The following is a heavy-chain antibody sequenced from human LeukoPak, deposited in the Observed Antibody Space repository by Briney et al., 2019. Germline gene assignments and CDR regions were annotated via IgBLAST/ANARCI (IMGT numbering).Heavy chain of an antibody. V-gene: IGHV3-7*01. D-gene: IGHD3-16*01. CDR1: GFTFSSYW. J-gene: IGHJ4*02. CDR3: ARELRTFDA. Sequence: GGSLRLSCAASGFTFSSYWMTWVRQAPGKGLEWVANIKHNGDELNYVDSVEDRFTISRDNAKNSLYLHMTGLRAEDTAVYYCARELRTFDAWGQGTLVTVSS. CDR2: IKHNGDEL.